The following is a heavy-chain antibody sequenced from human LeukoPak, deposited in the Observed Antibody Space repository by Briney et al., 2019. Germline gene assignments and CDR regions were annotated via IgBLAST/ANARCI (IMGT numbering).Heavy chain of an antibody. CDR3: ARGSLVRGYCLDY. Sequence: PGGSLRLSCAASGFTFSSYGMHWVRQAPGKGLEWVAVISYDGSNKYYADSVKGRFTISRDNSKNTLYLQMNSLRAEDTAVYYCARGSLVRGYCLDYWAREPWSPSPQ. V-gene: IGHV3-30*03. CDR1: GFTFSSYG. J-gene: IGHJ4*02. D-gene: IGHD3-10*01. CDR2: ISYDGSNK.